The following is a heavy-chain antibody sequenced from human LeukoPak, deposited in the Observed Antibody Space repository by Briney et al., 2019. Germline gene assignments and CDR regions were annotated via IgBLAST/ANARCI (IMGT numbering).Heavy chain of an antibody. Sequence: SETLSLTCTVSGGSISSYYWSWIRQPPGKGLEWIGYIYYSGSTNYNPSLKSRVTISVDTSKNQFSLKLSSVTAADTAVYYCARGMTTVTTSLSYWGQGTLVTVSS. CDR3: ARGMTTVTTSLSY. J-gene: IGHJ4*02. CDR1: GGSISSYY. CDR2: IYYSGST. D-gene: IGHD4-17*01. V-gene: IGHV4-59*01.